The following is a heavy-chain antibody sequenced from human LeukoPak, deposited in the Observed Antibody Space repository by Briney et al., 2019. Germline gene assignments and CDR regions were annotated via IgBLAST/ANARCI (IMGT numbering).Heavy chain of an antibody. V-gene: IGHV6-1*01. CDR3: ARGHEDSHYYYMDV. CDR2: TFYRSQWYN. D-gene: IGHD2-15*01. J-gene: IGHJ6*03. Sequence: SQTLSLTCAISGDSVSSNSAAWNWIRQSPSRGLEWLGRTFYRSQWYNDYAVSVISRITINADTSKNQFSLQLNSVTPEDTAVYFCARGHEDSHYYYMDVWGKGTTVTVSS. CDR1: GDSVSSNSAA.